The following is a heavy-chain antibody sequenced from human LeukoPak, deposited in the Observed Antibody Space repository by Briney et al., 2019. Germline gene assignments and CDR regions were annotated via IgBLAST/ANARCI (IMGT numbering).Heavy chain of an antibody. D-gene: IGHD2-15*01. Sequence: ASVKVSCKVSGYSLIELSMHWVRQAPGKGLEWMGGFDPEDGETIYAQKLQGRVTMTTDTSTSTAYMELSSLRSEDTAVYYCARVSVRVGVYYFDYWGQGTLVTVSS. CDR2: FDPEDGET. J-gene: IGHJ4*02. CDR1: GYSLIELS. V-gene: IGHV1-24*01. CDR3: ARVSVRVGVYYFDY.